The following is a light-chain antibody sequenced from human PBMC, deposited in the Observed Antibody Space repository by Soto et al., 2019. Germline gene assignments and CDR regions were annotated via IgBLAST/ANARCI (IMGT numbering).Light chain of an antibody. V-gene: IGKV1-33*01. J-gene: IGKJ2*01. CDR1: QDINTY. CDR2: DSF. CDR3: QQYQNLPYT. Sequence: DIVMTQSPSSLSASVGDRVTISCQASQDINTYLNWYQQKPGKAPNLLIYDSFNLETGVPSRFSGSGSGTDFTLTISSLQPEDIGTFYCQQYQNLPYTFGQGTKLEIK.